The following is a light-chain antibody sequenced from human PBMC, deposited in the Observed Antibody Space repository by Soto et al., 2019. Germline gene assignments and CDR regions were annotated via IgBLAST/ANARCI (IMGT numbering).Light chain of an antibody. CDR2: GAT. Sequence: DIQLTQSPSSLSSSVGDRVTITCRASQSISNSLIWYQQKPGKAPNLLISGATRLQSGVPSRFSGSGSGTDFTLTISSLQLEDFATYYCQQGYTTLFTFGPGTKVNIK. CDR3: QQGYTTLFT. V-gene: IGKV1-39*01. CDR1: QSISNS. J-gene: IGKJ3*01.